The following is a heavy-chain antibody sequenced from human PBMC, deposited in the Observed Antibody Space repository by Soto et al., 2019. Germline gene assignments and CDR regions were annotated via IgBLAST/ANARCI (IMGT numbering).Heavy chain of an antibody. CDR2: ISAYNGNT. D-gene: IGHD4-17*01. Sequence: GASVKVSCKASGYTFTSYGISWVRQAPGQGLEWMGRISAYNGNTNYAQKLQGRVTMTTDTSTSTAYMELRSLRSDDTAVYYCARDTSTVTTDWFDPRGQGTLVTVSS. J-gene: IGHJ5*02. V-gene: IGHV1-18*01. CDR3: ARDTSTVTTDWFDP. CDR1: GYTFTSYG.